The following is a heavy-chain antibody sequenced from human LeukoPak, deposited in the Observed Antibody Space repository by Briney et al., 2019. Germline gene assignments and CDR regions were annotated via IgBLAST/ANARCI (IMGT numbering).Heavy chain of an antibody. CDR3: ATKTTVTISRAEYFQH. J-gene: IGHJ1*01. CDR2: IIPIFGTA. D-gene: IGHD4-17*01. Sequence: SVKVSCKASGGTFSSYAISWVRQAPGQGLEWMGRIIPIFGTANYAQKFQGRVTITTDESTSTAYMELSSLRSEDTAVYYCATKTTVTISRAEYFQHWGQGTLVTVSS. V-gene: IGHV1-69*05. CDR1: GGTFSSYA.